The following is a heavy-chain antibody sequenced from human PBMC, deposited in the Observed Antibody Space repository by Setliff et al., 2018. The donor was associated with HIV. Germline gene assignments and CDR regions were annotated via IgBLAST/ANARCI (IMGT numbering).Heavy chain of an antibody. CDR2: IWTDGSFK. D-gene: IGHD1-1*01. J-gene: IGHJ4*02. CDR3: AKVKVPTTDLYFLDY. CDR1: GFIFSDDS. V-gene: IGHV3-30*02. Sequence: GESLKISCAASGFIFSDDSMHWVRQAPGKGLEWVALIWTDGSFKTYADSVKDRFTISRDNSKNMVYLQMNSLRAEDTALYYCAKVKVPTTDLYFLDYWGREPRSPSPQ.